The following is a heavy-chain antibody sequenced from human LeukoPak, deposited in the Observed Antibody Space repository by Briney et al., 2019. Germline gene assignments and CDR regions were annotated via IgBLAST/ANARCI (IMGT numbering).Heavy chain of an antibody. CDR3: ARSVVVVAATGNWFDP. D-gene: IGHD2-15*01. V-gene: IGHV3-7*01. CDR2: IKEDGSAK. CDR1: GFNFSRYW. J-gene: IGHJ5*02. Sequence: GGSLRLSCAASGFNFSRYWMSWVRQAPGKGLEWVANIKEDGSAKYYVDSVKGRFTVSRDNAENSLSLQMNSLGADDTAVYYCARSVVVVAATGNWFDPWGQGTLVTVSS.